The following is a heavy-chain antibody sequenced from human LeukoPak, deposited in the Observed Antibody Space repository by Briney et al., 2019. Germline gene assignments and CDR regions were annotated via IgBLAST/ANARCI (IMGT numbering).Heavy chain of an antibody. J-gene: IGHJ3*02. V-gene: IGHV3-48*03. CDR2: ISSSGSTI. Sequence: PGGSLRLSCAASGFTFSSYEMNWVRQAPGNGLEWVSYISSSGSTIYYADSVKGRFTISRDNAKNSLCLQMNSLRAEDTAVYYCARGENMIAHAFDIWGQGTMVTVSS. CDR1: GFTFSSYE. D-gene: IGHD3-22*01. CDR3: ARGENMIAHAFDI.